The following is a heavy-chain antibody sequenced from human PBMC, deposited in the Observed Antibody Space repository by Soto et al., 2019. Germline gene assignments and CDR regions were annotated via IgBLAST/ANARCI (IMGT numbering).Heavy chain of an antibody. CDR3: ARDLLGFGYTYADV. CDR2: IIPIDATV. CDR1: GGTFSNYA. V-gene: IGHV1-69*12. D-gene: IGHD6-25*01. Sequence: QVQLVQSGAEVKKPGSSVKVSCKAAGGTFSNYALISWVRQAPGQGLEWMGGIIPIDATVNYAQKFQGRIEITADESTTTAYMDLGSLQSEDTAVYYCARDLLGFGYTYADVWGQGTTVTVSS. J-gene: IGHJ6*01.